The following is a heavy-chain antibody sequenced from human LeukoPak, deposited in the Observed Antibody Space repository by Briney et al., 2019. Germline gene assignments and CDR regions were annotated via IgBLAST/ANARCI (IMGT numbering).Heavy chain of an antibody. Sequence: GGSLRLSCEVSGFSFREYWMSWVRQAPGKGLEWVASIKHDGSEEYYVDSVKGRFTISRDDAKTSVDLHMDSLRVEDTALYYCARTRNRWFDHWGQGTPVTVSS. J-gene: IGHJ5*02. D-gene: IGHD1/OR15-1a*01. V-gene: IGHV3-7*01. CDR2: IKHDGSEE. CDR3: ARTRNRWFDH. CDR1: GFSFREYW.